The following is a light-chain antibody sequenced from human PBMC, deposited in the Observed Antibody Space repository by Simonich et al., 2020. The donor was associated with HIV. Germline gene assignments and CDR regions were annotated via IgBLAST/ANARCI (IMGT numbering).Light chain of an antibody. CDR1: SSDVGAYNY. Sequence: QSALTQPASVSGSPGQSITISCTGTSSDVGAYNYVSWYQQHPGKAPKLMIYDVTKRPSGVSSRFSGSKSGNTASLTISGLQADDEADYYCSSYTTSSTMFGGGTKLTVL. CDR3: SSYTTSSTM. J-gene: IGLJ3*02. V-gene: IGLV2-14*01. CDR2: DVT.